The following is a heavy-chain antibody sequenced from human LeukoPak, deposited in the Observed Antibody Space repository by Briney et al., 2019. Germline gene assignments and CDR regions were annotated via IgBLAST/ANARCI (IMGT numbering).Heavy chain of an antibody. CDR2: IYYSGST. D-gene: IGHD3-22*01. J-gene: IGHJ5*02. Sequence: SQTLSLTWTVSGRSISSYYWSWIRQPPGKGSEWNGYIYYSGSTNYNPSLKSRVTISVDTSKNQFSVKLSSVTAADAAVYYCARVITYYYDSSGYYWFDPWGQGTLVTVSS. CDR1: GRSISSYY. V-gene: IGHV4-59*01. CDR3: ARVITYYYDSSGYYWFDP.